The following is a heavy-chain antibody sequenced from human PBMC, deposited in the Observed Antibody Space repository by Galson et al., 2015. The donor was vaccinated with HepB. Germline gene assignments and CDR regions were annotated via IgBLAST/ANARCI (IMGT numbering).Heavy chain of an antibody. V-gene: IGHV1-69*04. CDR1: GGTFSSYT. CDR3: ARDVPTPYYYDSSGYYY. Sequence: SVKVSCKASGGTFSSYTISWVRQAPGQGLEWMGRIIPILGIANYAQKFQGRVTITADKSASTAYMELSSLRSEGTAVYYCARDVPTPYYYDSSGYYYWGQGTLVTVPS. D-gene: IGHD3-22*01. CDR2: IIPILGIA. J-gene: IGHJ4*02.